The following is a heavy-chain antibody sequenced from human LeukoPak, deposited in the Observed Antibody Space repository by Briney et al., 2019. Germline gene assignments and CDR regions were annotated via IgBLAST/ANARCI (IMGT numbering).Heavy chain of an antibody. CDR3: ARDDPNWDPSSYYFDS. CDR2: ISTSGII. J-gene: IGHJ4*02. CDR1: GFTISNYN. V-gene: IGHV3-48*02. Sequence: GGSLRLSCAASGFTISNYNMDWVRQAPGKGLEWISYISTSGIIYYADSVRGRFTISRDNAKNSLYLQMNSLRDEDTAVYYCARDDPNWDPSSYYFDSWGQGVLVTVSS. D-gene: IGHD3-10*01.